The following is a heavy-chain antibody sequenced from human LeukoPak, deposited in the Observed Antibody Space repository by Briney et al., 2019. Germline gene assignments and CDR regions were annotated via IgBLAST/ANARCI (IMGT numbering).Heavy chain of an antibody. D-gene: IGHD4-23*01. Sequence: SETLSLTCTVSGGSVNSYYWSWIRQPPGNGLEWIGCVYYSGSTSYNPSLKSRVTISVDTSKNQFSLNLTSVTAADTAVYYCARGWYGGNYWYFDLWGRGTLVTVSS. CDR2: VYYSGST. V-gene: IGHV4-59*02. CDR3: ARGWYGGNYWYFDL. CDR1: GGSVNSYY. J-gene: IGHJ2*01.